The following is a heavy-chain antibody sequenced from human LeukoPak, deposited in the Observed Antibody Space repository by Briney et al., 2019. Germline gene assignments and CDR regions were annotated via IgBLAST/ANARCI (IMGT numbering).Heavy chain of an antibody. CDR3: AKGSGWLLPQYFDF. D-gene: IGHD2-21*01. Sequence: GGSLRLSCAASGFTFSSSAMSWVRQAPGLGLEWLSTISGGVGSTYYADSVKGRFTISRDNSKNTLYLHMKSLRAEDTALYYCAKGSGWLLPQYFDFWGQGTLVTVSS. J-gene: IGHJ4*02. CDR1: GFTFSSSA. CDR2: ISGGVGST. V-gene: IGHV3-23*01.